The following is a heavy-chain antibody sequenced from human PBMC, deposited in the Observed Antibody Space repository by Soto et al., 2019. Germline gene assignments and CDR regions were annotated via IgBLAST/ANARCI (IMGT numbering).Heavy chain of an antibody. J-gene: IGHJ6*02. CDR2: IRSKASSYAT. CDR1: GFTFSGSA. D-gene: IGHD2-2*01. CDR3: TTEYRQDLSRPDKIVVVPAARPRYGMDV. V-gene: IGHV3-73*01. Sequence: QPGGSLRLSCAASGFTFSGSAMHWVRQASGKGLEWVGRIRSKASSYATAYAASVKGRFTISRDDSKNTLYLQMNSLKTEDTAVYYCTTEYRQDLSRPDKIVVVPAARPRYGMDVWGQGTTVTVSS.